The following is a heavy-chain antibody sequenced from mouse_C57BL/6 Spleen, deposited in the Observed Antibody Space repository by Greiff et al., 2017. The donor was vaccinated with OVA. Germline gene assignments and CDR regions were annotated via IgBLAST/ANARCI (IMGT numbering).Heavy chain of an antibody. V-gene: IGHV3-6*01. CDR1: GYSITSGYY. CDR3: ARDRYYGSSYGFDY. J-gene: IGHJ2*01. CDR2: ISYDGSN. D-gene: IGHD1-1*01. Sequence: ESGPGLVKPSQSLSLTCSVTGYSITSGYYWNWIRQFPGNKLEWMGYISYDGSNNYNPSLKNRISITRDTSKNQFFLKLNSVTTEDTATYYCARDRYYGSSYGFDYWGQGTTLTVSS.